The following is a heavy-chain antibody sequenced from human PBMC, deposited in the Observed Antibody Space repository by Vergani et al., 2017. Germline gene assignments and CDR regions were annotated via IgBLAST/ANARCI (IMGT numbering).Heavy chain of an antibody. Sequence: EVQLLESGGGLVQPGGSLRLSCAACGFTFSSYAMSGVRQAPGKGLEWVSAISGSGGSTYYADSVKGRFTISRDNSKNTLYLQMNSLRAEDTAVYYCAKDVDPYDSSGYYDYWGQGTLVTVSS. CDR3: AKDVDPYDSSGYYDY. CDR2: ISGSGGST. V-gene: IGHV3-23*01. J-gene: IGHJ4*02. CDR1: GFTFSSYA. D-gene: IGHD3-22*01.